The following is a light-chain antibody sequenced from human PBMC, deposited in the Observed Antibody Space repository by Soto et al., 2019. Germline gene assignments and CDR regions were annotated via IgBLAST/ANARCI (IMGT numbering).Light chain of an antibody. J-gene: IGKJ4*01. V-gene: IGKV3-11*01. CDR3: QQRSDWPPLT. CDR1: QSVSSY. CDR2: DAS. Sequence: EIVLTQSPATLSLSPGERATLSCRASQSVSSYLAWYQQNPGQAPRLLIYDASNRATGIPARFSGSGSGTDFTLTISSLEPEDVAVYYCQQRSDWPPLTFGGGTKVEIK.